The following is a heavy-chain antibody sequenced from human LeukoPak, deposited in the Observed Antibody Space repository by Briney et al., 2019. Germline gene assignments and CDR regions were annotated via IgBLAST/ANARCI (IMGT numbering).Heavy chain of an antibody. CDR3: ARDQERFLEWLLPTNNFDY. J-gene: IGHJ4*02. CDR1: GFTFSSYS. Sequence: GGSLRLSCAASGFTFSSYSMNWVRQAPGKGLEWVSSISSSSSYIYYADSVKGRFTISRDNAKNSLYLQMNSLRAEDTAVYYCARDQERFLEWLLPTNNFDYWGQGTLVTVSS. CDR2: ISSSSSYI. V-gene: IGHV3-21*01. D-gene: IGHD3-3*01.